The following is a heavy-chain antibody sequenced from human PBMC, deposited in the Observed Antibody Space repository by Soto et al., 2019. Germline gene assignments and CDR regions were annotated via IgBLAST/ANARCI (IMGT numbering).Heavy chain of an antibody. D-gene: IGHD3-3*01. CDR2: IDWDDDK. Sequence: GSGPTLVNPTQTLTLTCTFSGFSLSTSGMCVSWIRQPPGKALEWLALIDWDDDKYYSTSLKTRLTISKDTSKNQVVLTMTNMDPVDTATYYCARILRRYDFWSGYYSYYYGMDVWGQGTTVTVSS. V-gene: IGHV2-70*01. CDR1: GFSLSTSGMC. CDR3: ARILRRYDFWSGYYSYYYGMDV. J-gene: IGHJ6*02.